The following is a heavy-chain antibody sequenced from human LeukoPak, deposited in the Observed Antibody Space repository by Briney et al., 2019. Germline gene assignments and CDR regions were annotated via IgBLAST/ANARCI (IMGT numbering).Heavy chain of an antibody. CDR1: GFTFSSYG. J-gene: IGHJ4*02. CDR3: VKMPNWGSGY. CDR2: ISDNGGTT. D-gene: IGHD7-27*01. Sequence: GGSLSLSCAASGFTFSSYGMHWVRQAPGKGLEYVSGISDNGGTTSYADSLKGRFTISRDNSKNTLYLQMSSLRAEDTAVYYCVKMPNWGSGYWGQGTLVTVSS. V-gene: IGHV3-64D*09.